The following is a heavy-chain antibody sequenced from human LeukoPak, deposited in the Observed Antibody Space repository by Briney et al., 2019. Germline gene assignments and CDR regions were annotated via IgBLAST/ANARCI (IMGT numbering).Heavy chain of an antibody. CDR3: ARDPIDH. V-gene: IGHV3-30-3*01. CDR1: GFTFSSYW. CDR2: IAYDESNK. Sequence: GGSLRLSGAASGFTFSSYWMSWVRQAPGKGLEWVTFIAYDESNKYYADSVKGRFTVSRDNSKNTLYLQMNSLRGEDTAVYYCARDPIDHWGQGTLVTVSS. J-gene: IGHJ4*02.